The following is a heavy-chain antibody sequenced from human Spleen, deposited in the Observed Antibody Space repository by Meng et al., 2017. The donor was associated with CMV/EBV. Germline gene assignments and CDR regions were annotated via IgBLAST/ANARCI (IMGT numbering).Heavy chain of an antibody. V-gene: IGHV4-59*12. J-gene: IGHJ4*02. Sequence: SETLSLTCTVSGSSMSYYYWSWIRQPPGKGLEWIGHIYYSGSTNYNPSLKSRVTISIDTSKNQFSLELNSVTAADTAVYYCAKELLSGETDDWGQGALVTVSS. CDR2: IYYSGST. CDR3: AKELLSGETDD. CDR1: GSSMSYYY. D-gene: IGHD1-26*01.